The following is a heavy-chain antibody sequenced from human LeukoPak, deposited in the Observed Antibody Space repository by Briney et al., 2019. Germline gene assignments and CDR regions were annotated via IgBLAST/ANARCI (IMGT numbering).Heavy chain of an antibody. CDR2: IGGDGNTK. D-gene: IGHD3-16*01. CDR3: AREGKWGEWYFDL. J-gene: IGHJ2*01. CDR1: GFSFNTYG. Sequence: GGSLRLSCAASGFSFNTYGMHWVRQAPGKALEWVAVIGGDGNTKFYADSVKGRFTLSRDNSANTMYLPMNSLRSDDTAVFYCAREGKWGEWYFDLWGRGTQVTVSP. V-gene: IGHV3-30*03.